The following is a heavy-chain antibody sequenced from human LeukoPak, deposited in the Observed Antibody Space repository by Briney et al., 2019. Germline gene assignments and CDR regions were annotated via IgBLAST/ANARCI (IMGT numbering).Heavy chain of an antibody. D-gene: IGHD3-9*01. CDR1: GFTFSDCS. V-gene: IGHV3-21*01. CDR2: ISRSSDYI. CDR3: ARECDVLAGRSLDY. J-gene: IGHJ4*02. Sequence: GGSLRLSCAASGFTFSDCSINWVRQPPGKGLEWVSSISRSSDYIHYADSVKGRFTISRDNAKNSLYLQMNSLRAEDTAVYYCARECDVLAGRSLDYWGQGTLVTVSS.